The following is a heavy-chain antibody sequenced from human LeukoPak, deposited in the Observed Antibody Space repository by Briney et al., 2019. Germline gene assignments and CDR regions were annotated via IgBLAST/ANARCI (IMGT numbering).Heavy chain of an antibody. J-gene: IGHJ5*02. V-gene: IGHV3-30-3*01. CDR3: ARGSYYYGSGSSPFDP. CDR1: GFTFSTYA. Sequence: GRSLRLSCVASGFTFSTYAMHWVRQAPGKGLEWVAVISYDGSNKYYADSVKGRFTISRDNSKNTLYLQMNSLRAEDTAVYYCARGSYYYGSGSSPFDPWGQGTLVTVSS. CDR2: ISYDGSNK. D-gene: IGHD3-10*01.